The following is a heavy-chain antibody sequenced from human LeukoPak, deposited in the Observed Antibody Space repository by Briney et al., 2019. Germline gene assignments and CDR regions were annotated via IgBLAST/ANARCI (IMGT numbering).Heavy chain of an antibody. CDR2: ISGSGGST. Sequence: GGSLRLSCAASGFTVSSNYMSWVRQAPGKGLEWVSAISGSGGSTYYADSVKGRFTISRDNSKNTLYLQMNSLRAEDTAVYYCAKDRVAAAGISEYFQHWGQGTLVTVSS. CDR3: AKDRVAAAGISEYFQH. J-gene: IGHJ1*01. D-gene: IGHD6-13*01. V-gene: IGHV3-23*01. CDR1: GFTVSSNY.